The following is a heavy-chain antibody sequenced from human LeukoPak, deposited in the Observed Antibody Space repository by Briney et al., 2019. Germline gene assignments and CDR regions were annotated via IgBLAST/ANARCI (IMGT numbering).Heavy chain of an antibody. V-gene: IGHV3-48*03. CDR3: ARGMGSSSPTPPR. Sequence: TGGSLRLSCAASGFTFSSYEMNWVRQAPGKGLEWVSYISSSGSTIYYADSVKGRFTISRDNAKNSLYLQMNSLRAEDTAVYYCARGMGSSSPTPPRWGQGTLVTVSS. D-gene: IGHD6-13*01. CDR2: ISSSGSTI. J-gene: IGHJ4*02. CDR1: GFTFSSYE.